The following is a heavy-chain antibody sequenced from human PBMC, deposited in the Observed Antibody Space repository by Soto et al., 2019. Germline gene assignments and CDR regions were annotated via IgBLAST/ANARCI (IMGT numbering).Heavy chain of an antibody. Sequence: QVQLQQWGAGLLKPSETLSLTCALSGSSFTTYYWTWIRQPPGKGLDWIGEINNRGNTNYNPSLKRRVTISLDTSKTQFSLKLTSXXXXXXAVYYCLMVTYXGXNVWGQG. D-gene: IGHD5-18*01. V-gene: IGHV4-34*02. CDR3: LMVTYXGXNV. J-gene: IGHJ6*02. CDR1: GSSFTTYY. CDR2: INNRGNT.